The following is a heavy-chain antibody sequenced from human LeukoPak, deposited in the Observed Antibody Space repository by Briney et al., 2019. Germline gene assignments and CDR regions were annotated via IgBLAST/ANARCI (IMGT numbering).Heavy chain of an antibody. CDR1: GYSFSMYW. CDR2: IYPGDSQT. Sequence: GESLKISCKGSGYSFSMYWTGWVRQMPGKGLEWMGIIYPGDSQTAYSPSFQGQVTISADKSNSTAYLQWRSLKASDTAMYYCGRIRGYDFWSRGAFDIWGQGTMVTVSS. J-gene: IGHJ3*02. V-gene: IGHV5-51*01. CDR3: GRIRGYDFWSRGAFDI. D-gene: IGHD3-3*01.